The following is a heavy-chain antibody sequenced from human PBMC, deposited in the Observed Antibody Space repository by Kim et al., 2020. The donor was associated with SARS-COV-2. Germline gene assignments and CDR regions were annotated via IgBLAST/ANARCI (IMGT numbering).Heavy chain of an antibody. Sequence: SETLSLTCIVSGGSISSGDYYGNWILQPPGKGLEWIWYIYFTGSTFYCPSLKSRVSISVDTSKSQFSLKLESMTVADTAVYYCARGRGYAYGFDAFDMWGQGTMVTVSS. CDR2: IYFTGST. CDR3: ARGRGYAYGFDAFDM. CDR1: GGSISSGDYY. V-gene: IGHV4-30-4*01. D-gene: IGHD5-18*01. J-gene: IGHJ3*02.